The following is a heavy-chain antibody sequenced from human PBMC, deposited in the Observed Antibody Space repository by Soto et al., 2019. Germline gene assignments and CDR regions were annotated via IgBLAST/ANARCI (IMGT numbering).Heavy chain of an antibody. D-gene: IGHD2-2*01. CDR3: AKSAAADSWPLGY. Sequence: VGSLRLSGAVSGFTFNSYAITWVRQAPGKGLEWVSHIGMSGGNTYYADSVKGRFTISRDSSKSTVYLQMDSLRAEDTAVYYCAKSAAADSWPLGYWGQGTLVTVSS. J-gene: IGHJ4*02. CDR1: GFTFNSYA. V-gene: IGHV3-23*01. CDR2: IGMSGGNT.